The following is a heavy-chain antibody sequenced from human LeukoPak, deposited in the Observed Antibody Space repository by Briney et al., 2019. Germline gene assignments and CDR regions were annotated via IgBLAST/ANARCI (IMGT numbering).Heavy chain of an antibody. J-gene: IGHJ3*02. CDR2: IYYSGST. CDR1: GGSISSSSYY. CDR3: ARATDDAFDI. Sequence: PSETLSLTCTVSGGSISSSSYYWSWIRQPPGKGLEWIGYIYYSGSTNYNPSLKSRVTISVDTSKNQFSLKLSSVTAADTAVYYCARATDDAFDIWGQGTMVTVSS. V-gene: IGHV4-61*01. D-gene: IGHD1-1*01.